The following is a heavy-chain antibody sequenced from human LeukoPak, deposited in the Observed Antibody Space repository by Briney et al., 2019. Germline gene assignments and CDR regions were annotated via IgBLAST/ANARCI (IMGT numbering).Heavy chain of an antibody. CDR3: ARGDAFSGDH. Sequence: GGSLRLSCAVSGFSFTNFWMSWVRQAPGRGLEWVANIHPEGHEKYHVESVKGRFTISRDNTKNLLFLQMNGLRVEDAAVYYCARGDAFSGDHWGQGTLVTVSS. CDR2: IHPEGHEK. V-gene: IGHV3-7*04. CDR1: GFSFTNFW. J-gene: IGHJ4*02.